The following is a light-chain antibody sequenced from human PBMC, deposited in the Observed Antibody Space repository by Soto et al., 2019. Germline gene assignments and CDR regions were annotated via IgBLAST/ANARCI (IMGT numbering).Light chain of an antibody. J-gene: IGKJ3*01. CDR2: DAS. Sequence: EIVLTQSPDTLSLSPGERAIFSCRTSQSIGSTLAWYQHKPGQAPRLLIYDASKRATVIPARFSGSGSGTDFTLTISSLEPEDFAVYFCQQRSKWPVTFGPGTTVDIK. CDR1: QSIGST. CDR3: QQRSKWPVT. V-gene: IGKV3-11*01.